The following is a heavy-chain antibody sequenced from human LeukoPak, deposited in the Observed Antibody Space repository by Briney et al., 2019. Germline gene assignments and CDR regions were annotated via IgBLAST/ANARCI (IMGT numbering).Heavy chain of an antibody. CDR1: GFTFSNYA. V-gene: IGHV3-30-3*01. D-gene: IGHD6-19*01. CDR3: ARGGMERAFIGWRTRTSTTRRDYFDY. J-gene: IGHJ4*02. Sequence: PGGSLRLSCAASGFTFSNYAMHWVRQAPGKGREWVAVVSYVGTNKYYSDSVKGRFTISRDNSKNTLYLQINSLRTEDTSVYYCARGGMERAFIGWRTRTSTTRRDYFDYWGQGTLVTVSS. CDR2: VSYVGTNK.